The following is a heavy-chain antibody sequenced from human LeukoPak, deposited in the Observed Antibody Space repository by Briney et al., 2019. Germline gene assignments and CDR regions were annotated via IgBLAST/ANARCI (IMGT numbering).Heavy chain of an antibody. D-gene: IGHD3-22*01. Sequence: ASVTVSCMPSGYILTGYFMHWLRQAPGRGVEWMGWIYPNSGGTKYAKKFQGRVTMTRDTFISTVYMELSRLRSDDTAVYYCARDPPGSGFGRSYFDYGGQGPLVTVSP. CDR3: ARDPPGSGFGRSYFDY. CDR1: GYILTGYF. CDR2: IYPNSGGT. J-gene: IGHJ4*02. V-gene: IGHV1-2*02.